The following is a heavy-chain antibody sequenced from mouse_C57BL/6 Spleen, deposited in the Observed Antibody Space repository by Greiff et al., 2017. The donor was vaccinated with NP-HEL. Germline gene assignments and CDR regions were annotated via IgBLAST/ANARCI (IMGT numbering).Heavy chain of an antibody. D-gene: IGHD2-5*01. CDR3: AIIVTTYFDY. V-gene: IGHV1-50*01. J-gene: IGHJ2*01. Sequence: QVQLKQPGAELVKPGASVKLSCKASGYTFTSYWMQWVKQRPGQGLEWIGEIDPSDSYTNYNQKFKGKATLTVDTSSSTAYMQLSSLTSEDSAVYYCAIIVTTYFDYWGQGTTLTVSS. CDR2: IDPSDSYT. CDR1: GYTFTSYW.